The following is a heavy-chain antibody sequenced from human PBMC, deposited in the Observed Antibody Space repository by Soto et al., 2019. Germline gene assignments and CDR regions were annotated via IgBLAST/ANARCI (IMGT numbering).Heavy chain of an antibody. V-gene: IGHV3-48*02. J-gene: IGHJ4*02. CDR3: ARDLRYYYDSSGYYSSVYFDY. Sequence: GGSLRLSCAASGFTFSSYSMNWVRQAPGKGLEWVSYISSSSSTIYYADSVKGRFTISRDNAKNSLYLQMNSLRDEDKAVYYCARDLRYYYDSSGYYSSVYFDYWGQGTLVTVSS. D-gene: IGHD3-22*01. CDR2: ISSSSSTI. CDR1: GFTFSSYS.